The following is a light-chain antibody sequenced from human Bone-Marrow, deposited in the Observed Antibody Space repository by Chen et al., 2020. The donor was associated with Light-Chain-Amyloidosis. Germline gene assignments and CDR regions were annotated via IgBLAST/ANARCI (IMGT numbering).Light chain of an antibody. CDR3: QQYGTSPLT. J-gene: IGKJ4*01. CDR2: GSS. CDR1: QTISSNY. Sequence: EIVLTQSPGTLSLSPGEGANLSCRASQTISSNYLTWYQQKFGQAPRLLIYGSSSTATGIPDRFTGSGAGTDFALTITRLEPEDYAMYYCQQYGTSPLTIGGGTKVGI. V-gene: IGKV3-20*01.